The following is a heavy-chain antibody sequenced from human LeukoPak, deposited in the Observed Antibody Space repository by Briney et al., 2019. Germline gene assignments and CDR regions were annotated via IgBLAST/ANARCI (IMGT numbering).Heavy chain of an antibody. J-gene: IGHJ4*02. D-gene: IGHD3-10*01. Sequence: SETLSLTCTVSGGSISSYYWTWIRQPPGKLLERIGYIYYSGSTNYSPSLKSRVTISVDTSKNQFSLNLRSVTSADTAVYYCARAYYGSGNTYYFDYWGQGTLVTVSS. CDR1: GGSISSYY. CDR3: ARAYYGSGNTYYFDY. V-gene: IGHV4-59*01. CDR2: IYYSGST.